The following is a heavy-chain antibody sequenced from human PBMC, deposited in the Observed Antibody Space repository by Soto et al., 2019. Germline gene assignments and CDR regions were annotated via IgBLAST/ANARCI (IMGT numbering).Heavy chain of an antibody. D-gene: IGHD6-19*01. CDR1: GFTFSSYS. V-gene: IGHV3-20*04. Sequence: GGSLRLSCAASGFTFSSYSMNWVRQAPGKGLEWVSGINWNGGSTGYADSVKGRFTISRDNAKNSLYLQMNSLRAEDTALYYCARHALSGYSSGWYGLGYFDYWGQGTLVTVSS. J-gene: IGHJ4*02. CDR2: INWNGGST. CDR3: ARHALSGYSSGWYGLGYFDY.